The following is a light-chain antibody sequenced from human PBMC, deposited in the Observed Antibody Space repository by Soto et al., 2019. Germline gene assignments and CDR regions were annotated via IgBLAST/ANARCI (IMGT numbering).Light chain of an antibody. CDR2: SDN. CDR1: SSNIEGNT. CDR3: AAWDDSLSGVE. V-gene: IGLV1-44*01. J-gene: IGLJ2*01. Sequence: QSVLTQPPSASGTPGQRVTISCSGSSSNIEGNTVSWYQQLPGTAPKLLIYSDNQRPSGVPDRFSGSKSGTSASLAISGLQSEDEADYYCAAWDDSLSGVEFGGGTKLTVL.